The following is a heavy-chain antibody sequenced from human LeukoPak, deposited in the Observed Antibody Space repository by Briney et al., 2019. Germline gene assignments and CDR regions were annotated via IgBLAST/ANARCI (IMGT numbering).Heavy chain of an antibody. CDR1: GFNLSSYE. J-gene: IGHJ4*02. D-gene: IGHD3-10*01. V-gene: IGHV3-48*03. CDR3: ASWGYGSGSWNYFNC. Sequence: GGSLRLSCAASGFNLSSYEMNWVRGARGKGLEGVSYISSRSIIYYADSVKGRFTISRDNAKNSLYLQMNSLRVEDTAVYYCASWGYGSGSWNYFNCWGQGTLVTVSS. CDR2: ISSRSII.